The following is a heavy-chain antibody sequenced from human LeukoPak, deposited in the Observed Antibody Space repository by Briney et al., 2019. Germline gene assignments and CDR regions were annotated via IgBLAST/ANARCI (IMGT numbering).Heavy chain of an antibody. D-gene: IGHD3-22*01. CDR2: ISSSSSYI. CDR3: ARWMYYYDSSGFDY. V-gene: IGHV3-21*01. CDR1: GFTFSSYN. J-gene: IGHJ4*02. Sequence: PGGSLRLSCAASGFTFSSYNMNWVRQAPXXGLEWVSSISSSSSYIYYADSVKGRFTISRDNAKNSLYLQMNSLRAEDTAVYYCARWMYYYDSSGFDYWGQGTLVTVSS.